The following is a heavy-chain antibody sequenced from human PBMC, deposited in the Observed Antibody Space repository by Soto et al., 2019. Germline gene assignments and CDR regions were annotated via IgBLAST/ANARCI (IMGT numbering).Heavy chain of an antibody. J-gene: IGHJ6*03. CDR2: ISSNGGST. D-gene: IGHD2-8*02. V-gene: IGHV3-64*01. CDR3: ARDPYWSPQAQDYYYSYYMDV. CDR1: GFTFSSYA. Sequence: PGGSLRLSCAASGFTFSSYAMHWVRQAPGKGLEYVSAISSNGGSTYYANSVKGRFTISRDNSKNTLYLQMGSLRAEDMAVYYCARDPYWSPQAQDYYYSYYMDVWGKGTTVTGSS.